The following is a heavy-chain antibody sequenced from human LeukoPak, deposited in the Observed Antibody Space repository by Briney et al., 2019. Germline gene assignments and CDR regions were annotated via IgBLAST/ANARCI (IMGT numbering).Heavy chain of an antibody. Sequence: GGSLRLSCAASGFTFSSYIMHWVRQAPGKGLEWVAVISYGGSNKYYPDSMNGRFTISRDNSNHTPYLQINGHRADDPALYYPARAWLVPGDYWGQGTLVTVSS. CDR2: ISYGGSNK. J-gene: IGHJ4*02. CDR1: GFTFSSYI. V-gene: IGHV3-30-3*01. CDR3: ARAWLVPGDY. D-gene: IGHD6-19*01.